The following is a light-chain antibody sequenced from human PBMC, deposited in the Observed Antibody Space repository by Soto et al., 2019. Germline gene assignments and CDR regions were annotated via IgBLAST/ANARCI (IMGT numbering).Light chain of an antibody. Sequence: VLTQPSPASASLGDSVRLTCTLSSGHSNYAIAWHQQQPQKGPRYLMKLNSDGSHTKGDGIPDRFSGSSSGAERYLTISSLQSDDEADYYCQTWDSGILVFGGGTQLTVL. CDR1: SGHSNYA. V-gene: IGLV4-69*02. J-gene: IGLJ3*02. CDR3: QTWDSGILV. CDR2: LNSDGSH.